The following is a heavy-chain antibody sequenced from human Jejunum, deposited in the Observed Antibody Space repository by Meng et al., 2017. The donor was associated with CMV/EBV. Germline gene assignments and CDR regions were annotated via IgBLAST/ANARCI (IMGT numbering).Heavy chain of an antibody. CDR3: ATSWDYGDLDY. D-gene: IGHD2-2*01. CDR2: ISAYSGNT. J-gene: IGHJ4*02. V-gene: IGHV1-18*01. CDR1: GYTFSSFG. Sequence: SCKASGYTFSSFGFTWVRQAPGQGLEWVGWISAYSGNTHYAQNFHGRVTLTTDSSTNTVYMELKSLRSDDSALYYCATSWDYGDLDYWGQGSLVPSPQ.